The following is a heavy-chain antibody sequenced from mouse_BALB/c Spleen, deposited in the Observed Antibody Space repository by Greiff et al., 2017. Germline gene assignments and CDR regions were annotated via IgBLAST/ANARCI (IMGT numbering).Heavy chain of an antibody. D-gene: IGHD1-1*01. V-gene: IGHV1S137*01. CDR2: ISTYYGDA. CDR3: ARSRVGAMDY. CDR1: GYTFTDYA. J-gene: IGHJ4*01. Sequence: QVQLQQSGAELVRPGVSVKISCKGSGYTFTDYAMHWVKQSHAKSLEWIGVISTYYGDASYNQKFKGKATMTVDKSSSTAYMELARLTSEDSAIYYCARSRVGAMDYWGQGTSVTVSS.